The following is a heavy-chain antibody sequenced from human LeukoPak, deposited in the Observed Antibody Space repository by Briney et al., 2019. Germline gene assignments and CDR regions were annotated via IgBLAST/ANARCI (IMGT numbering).Heavy chain of an antibody. D-gene: IGHD3-22*01. CDR3: ARDRSYDSSGPQAFDI. Sequence: PGGSLRLSCAASGFTDSSNYMSWVRQAPGKGLEWVSVIYSGGSTYYADSAKGRFTISRDNSKNTLYLQMNSLRAEDTAVYYCARDRSYDSSGPQAFDIWGQGTMVTVSS. V-gene: IGHV3-66*02. CDR2: IYSGGST. CDR1: GFTDSSNY. J-gene: IGHJ3*02.